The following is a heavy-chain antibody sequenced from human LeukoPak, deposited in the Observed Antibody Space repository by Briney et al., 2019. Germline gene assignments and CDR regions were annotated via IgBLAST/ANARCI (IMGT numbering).Heavy chain of an antibody. CDR1: GGTFSSYA. CDR3: VAGYCSGGSCYSELDY. CDR2: IIPIFGTA. J-gene: IGHJ4*02. Sequence: ASVKVSCKASGGTFSSYAISWVRQAPGQGLEWMGRIIPIFGTANYAQKFQGRVTITTDESTSTAYMELSSLRSEDTAVYYCVAGYCSGGSCYSELDYWGQGTLVTVSS. V-gene: IGHV1-69*05. D-gene: IGHD2-15*01.